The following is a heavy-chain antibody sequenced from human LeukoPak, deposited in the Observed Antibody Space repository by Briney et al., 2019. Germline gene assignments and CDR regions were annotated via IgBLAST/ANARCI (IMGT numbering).Heavy chain of an antibody. CDR2: IIPIFGTT. Sequence: GASVNVSCKASGGTFSSYTISWVRQAPGQGLEWMGGIIPIFGTTSYAQKFQGRVTITADESTSTAYMELSSLRSEDTAVYYCARGPSLGYDFWSGQTPYYYYMDVWGKGTTVTVSS. CDR3: ARGPSLGYDFWSGQTPYYYYMDV. V-gene: IGHV1-69*13. J-gene: IGHJ6*03. CDR1: GGTFSSYT. D-gene: IGHD3-3*01.